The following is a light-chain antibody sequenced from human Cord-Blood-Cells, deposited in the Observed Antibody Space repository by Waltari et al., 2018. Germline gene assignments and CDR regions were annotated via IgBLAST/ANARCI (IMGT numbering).Light chain of an antibody. CDR3: QQSYSTPWT. J-gene: IGKJ1*01. V-gene: IGKV1-39*01. Sequence: DIQMTQSPSSLSASAGDRVTITCRASQSISSYLNWYQQKPEKAPKLLIYAASSLQSGVPSRFSGSGSGTDFTLTISSLQPEDFATYYCQQSYSTPWTFGQGTKVEIK. CDR2: AAS. CDR1: QSISSY.